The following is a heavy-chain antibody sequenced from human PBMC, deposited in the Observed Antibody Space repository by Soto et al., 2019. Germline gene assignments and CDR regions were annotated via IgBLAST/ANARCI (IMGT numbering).Heavy chain of an antibody. J-gene: IGHJ4*02. CDR2: IIHTGST. CDR1: GGSFSGYY. V-gene: IGHV4-34*12. Sequence: VHIQQWGAGLLKPSETLSLTCAVYGGSFSGYYWSWIRQPPGKGLEWIGEIIHTGSTNYNPSLKSRVTISVDTSKKQFSLKLNSVTAADTAVYYCARVGQPPSDYWGQGALVTVSS. CDR3: ARVGQPPSDY. D-gene: IGHD2-2*01.